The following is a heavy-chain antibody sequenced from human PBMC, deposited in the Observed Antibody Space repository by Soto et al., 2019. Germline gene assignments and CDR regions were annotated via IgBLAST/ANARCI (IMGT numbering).Heavy chain of an antibody. CDR3: ARAGYCSSTSCYRENWFDP. CDR1: GGSISSGDYY. Sequence: SETLSLTCTVSGGSISSGDYYWSWIRQPPGKGLEWVGYIYYSGSTNYNPSLKSRVTISVDTSKNQFSLKLSSVTAADTAVYYCARAGYCSSTSCYRENWFDPWGQGTLVTVSS. V-gene: IGHV4-61*08. CDR2: IYYSGST. D-gene: IGHD2-2*02. J-gene: IGHJ5*02.